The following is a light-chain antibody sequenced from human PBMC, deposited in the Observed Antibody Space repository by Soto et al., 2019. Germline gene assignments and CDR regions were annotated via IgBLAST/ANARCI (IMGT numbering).Light chain of an antibody. Sequence: QAVVTQPPSVSGAPGQRVTISCTGSSSNIGAGYDVHWYQQFPGTAPKVLIYGNSNRPSGVPDRFSGSKSGTSVSLVITGLQAEDEADYYCQSFDSSLRDYVFGAGTKLTVL. CDR2: GNS. CDR1: SSNIGAGYD. CDR3: QSFDSSLRDYV. V-gene: IGLV1-40*01. J-gene: IGLJ1*01.